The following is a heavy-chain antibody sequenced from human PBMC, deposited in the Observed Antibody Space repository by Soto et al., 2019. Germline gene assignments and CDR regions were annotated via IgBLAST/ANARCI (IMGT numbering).Heavy chain of an antibody. CDR2: IYHSGST. J-gene: IGHJ6*02. CDR3: ARALPHVCMDV. V-gene: IGHV4-30-2*01. D-gene: IGHD1-26*01. CDR1: GGSISSGGYS. Sequence: QLQLQESGSGLVKPSQTLSLTCAVSGGSISSGGYSWSWIRQPPGKGPKWIGYIYHSGSTYYNPSLQSRVTISVDRSKNQFSLKLSSVTAADTAVYYCARALPHVCMDVWGQGTTVTVSS.